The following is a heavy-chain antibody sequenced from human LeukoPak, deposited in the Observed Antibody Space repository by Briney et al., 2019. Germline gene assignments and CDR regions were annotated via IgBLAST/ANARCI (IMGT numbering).Heavy chain of an antibody. D-gene: IGHD3-3*01. J-gene: IGHJ3*02. CDR3: ARPYYDFWSGFGEAFDI. V-gene: IGHV1-2*06. CDR1: GYTFTGYY. CDR2: INPNSGGT. Sequence: ASVKVSCKASGYTFTGYYMHWVRQAPGQGLEWMGRINPNSGGTNYAQKLQGRVTMTRDTSISTAYMELSRLRSDDTAVYYCARPYYDFWSGFGEAFDIWGQGTMVTVSS.